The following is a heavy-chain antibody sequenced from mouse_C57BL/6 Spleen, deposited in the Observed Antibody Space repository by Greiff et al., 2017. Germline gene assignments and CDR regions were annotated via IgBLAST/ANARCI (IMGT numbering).Heavy chain of an antibody. CDR3: ARSPNWDYFDY. Sequence: VQLQQSGPELVKPGASVKISCKASGYSFTSYYIHWVKQRPGQGLEWIGWIYPGRGNTKYNEKFKGKATLTADTSSSTAYMQLSSLTSEDSAVYYCARSPNWDYFDYWGQGTTLTVSS. CDR2: IYPGRGNT. D-gene: IGHD4-1*01. V-gene: IGHV1-66*01. J-gene: IGHJ2*01. CDR1: GYSFTSYY.